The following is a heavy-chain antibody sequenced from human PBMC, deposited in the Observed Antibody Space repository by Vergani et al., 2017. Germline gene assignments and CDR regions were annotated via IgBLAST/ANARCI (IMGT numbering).Heavy chain of an antibody. D-gene: IGHD5-12*01. CDR2: ISGSGGST. CDR1: GFTFSSYA. CDR3: AKLPGGYSGYGDAFDI. V-gene: IGHV3-23*04. J-gene: IGHJ3*02. Sequence: VQLVESGGGLVKPGGSLRLSCAASGFTFSSYAMSWVRQAPGKGLEWVSAISGSGGSTYYADSVKGRFTISRDNSKNTLYLQMNSLRAEDTAVYYCAKLPGGYSGYGDAFDIWGQGTMVTVSS.